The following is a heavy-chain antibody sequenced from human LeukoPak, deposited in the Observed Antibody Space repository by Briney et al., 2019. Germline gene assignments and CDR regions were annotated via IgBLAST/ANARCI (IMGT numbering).Heavy chain of an antibody. CDR1: GGSISSYY. Sequence: PSETLSLTCTVSGGSISSYYWSWIRQPAGTALEGIGRIYTSGTITYNPSLRRRVTISVDTSKNQFSLKLSSVTAADTAVYYCARDSGTTGEVKFDPWGQGTLVTVSS. J-gene: IGHJ5*02. V-gene: IGHV4-4*07. D-gene: IGHD3-10*01. CDR3: ARDSGTTGEVKFDP. CDR2: IYTSGTI.